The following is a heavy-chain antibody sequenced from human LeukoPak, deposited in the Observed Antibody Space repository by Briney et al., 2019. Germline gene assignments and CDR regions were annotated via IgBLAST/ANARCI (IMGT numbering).Heavy chain of an antibody. Sequence: PGGSLRLSCAASGFTFSSYSMNWVRQAPGKGLEWVSSISSSSSYIYYTDSVKGRFTISRDNSKNMESLEMNSLRTEDTAVYYCAKDVNAYCSGDCSDYWGQGTLVTVSS. J-gene: IGHJ4*02. CDR3: AKDVNAYCSGDCSDY. D-gene: IGHD2-21*01. CDR1: GFTFSSYS. CDR2: ISSSSSYI. V-gene: IGHV3-21*01.